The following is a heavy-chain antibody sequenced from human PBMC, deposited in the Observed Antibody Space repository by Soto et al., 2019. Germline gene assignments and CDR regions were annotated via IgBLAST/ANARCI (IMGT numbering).Heavy chain of an antibody. V-gene: IGHV4-39*01. CDR3: ASRRSGSYFYTSGSWFDP. D-gene: IGHD1-26*01. J-gene: IGHJ5*02. Sequence: SETLSLTCTVSGGSISSSSYYWGWIRQPPGKGLEWIGSIYYSGSTYYNPSLTSRVTISVDTSKNQFSLKLSSVTAADTAVYYCASRRSGSYFYTSGSWFDPWGQGTLVTVSS. CDR2: IYYSGST. CDR1: GGSISSSSYY.